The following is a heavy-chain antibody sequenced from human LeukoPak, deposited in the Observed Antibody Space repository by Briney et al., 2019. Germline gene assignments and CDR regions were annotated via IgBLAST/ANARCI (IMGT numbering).Heavy chain of an antibody. Sequence: PSETLSLTCIVSGGSISSTSYYWGWIRQSPGKGLEWIGSIHYRGTTYYNPSLLSRGTISVDTSKNQFSLKLNSVTAADTAMYFCAREGSGYSTNFDYWGQGTLVTVSS. CDR3: AREGSGYSTNFDY. V-gene: IGHV4-39*07. CDR2: IHYRGTT. D-gene: IGHD3-3*01. CDR1: GGSISSTSYY. J-gene: IGHJ4*02.